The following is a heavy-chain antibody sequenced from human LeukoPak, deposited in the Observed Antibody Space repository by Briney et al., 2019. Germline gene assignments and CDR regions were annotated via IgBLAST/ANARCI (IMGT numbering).Heavy chain of an antibody. CDR1: GFTFSTYS. CDR2: ISSSGTYI. D-gene: IGHD5-24*01. V-gene: IGHV3-21*01. CDR3: ASSFPRRDDYISNYFDY. Sequence: PGGSLRLSCAASGFTFSTYSMNWVRRAPGRGLEWVSSISSSGTYIYYADSMRGRFTISRGNSKNSLYLQMNSLRAEDTAVYYCASSFPRRDDYISNYFDYWGQGTLVTVSS. J-gene: IGHJ4*02.